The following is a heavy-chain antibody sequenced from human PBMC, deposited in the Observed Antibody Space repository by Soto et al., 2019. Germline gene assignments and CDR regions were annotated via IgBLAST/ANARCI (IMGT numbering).Heavy chain of an antibody. CDR3: AASYGSGSQAFDF. Sequence: QVQLVQSGAELKKPGSSVRVSCKASGDTFNFYTINWVRQAPGLGLEWMGRTIPMRSMSNYALKFQGRLTNSADKSTSTAYMVLNSLKPEDTAMYYCAASYGSGSQAFDFWGQGALVTVSS. CDR1: GDTFNFYT. V-gene: IGHV1-69*02. D-gene: IGHD3-10*01. J-gene: IGHJ4*02. CDR2: TIPMRSMS.